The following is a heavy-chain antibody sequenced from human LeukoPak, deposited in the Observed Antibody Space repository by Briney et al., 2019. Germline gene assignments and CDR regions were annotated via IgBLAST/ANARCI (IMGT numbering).Heavy chain of an antibody. CDR2: IYSGGST. CDR1: GFTVSSNY. Sequence: PGGSLRLSCAASGFTVSSNYMSWVRRAPGKGLEWGSVIYSGGSTYYADSVKGRFTISRDNSKNTLYLQMNSLRAEDTAVYYCARDGGNYPLGVDVWGQGTTVTVSS. J-gene: IGHJ6*02. V-gene: IGHV3-66*01. D-gene: IGHD4-11*01. CDR3: ARDGGNYPLGVDV.